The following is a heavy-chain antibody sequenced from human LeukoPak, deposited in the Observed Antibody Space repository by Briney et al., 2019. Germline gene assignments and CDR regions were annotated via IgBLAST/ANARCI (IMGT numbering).Heavy chain of an antibody. Sequence: SETLSLTCAVYGGSFSGYYWSWIRQHPGKGLEWIGYIDYSGSTYYNPSLKSRVTISVDTSKNQFSLKLSSVTAADTAVYYCARQTVSYYDSSGYYYSSFDYWGQGTLVTVSS. CDR2: IDYSGST. J-gene: IGHJ4*02. CDR1: GGSFSGYY. D-gene: IGHD3-22*01. CDR3: ARQTVSYYDSSGYYYSSFDY. V-gene: IGHV4-31*11.